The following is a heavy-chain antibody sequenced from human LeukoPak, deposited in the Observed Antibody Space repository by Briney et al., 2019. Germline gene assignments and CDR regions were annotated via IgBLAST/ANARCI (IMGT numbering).Heavy chain of an antibody. V-gene: IGHV3-7*01. CDR3: ARDGFYGLALQVAAKKGGAFDI. CDR1: GFTFSSYW. J-gene: IGHJ3*02. Sequence: GGSLRLSCAASGFTFSSYWMSWVRQAPGKGPEWVANIKQDGSEKYYVDSVKGRFTISRDNAKNSLYLQMNSLRAEDTAVYYCARDGFYGLALQVAAKKGGAFDIWGQGTMVTVSS. CDR2: IKQDGSEK. D-gene: IGHD2-15*01.